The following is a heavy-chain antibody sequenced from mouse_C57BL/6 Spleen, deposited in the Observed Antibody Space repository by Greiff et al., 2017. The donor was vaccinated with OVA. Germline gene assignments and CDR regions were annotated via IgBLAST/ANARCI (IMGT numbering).Heavy chain of an antibody. CDR2: IYPGAGDT. V-gene: IGHV1-82*01. D-gene: IGHD2-14*01. J-gene: IGHJ2*01. Sequence: QVQLKQSGPELVKPGASVKISCKASGYAFSSSWMNWVKQRPGKGLAWIGRIYPGAGDTNYTGQFKGKATLTADKSSSTAYMQLSSLTSGDSAVYFCASMTNRIGQPHFDYWGQGTTLTVSS. CDR3: ASMTNRIGQPHFDY. CDR1: GYAFSSSW.